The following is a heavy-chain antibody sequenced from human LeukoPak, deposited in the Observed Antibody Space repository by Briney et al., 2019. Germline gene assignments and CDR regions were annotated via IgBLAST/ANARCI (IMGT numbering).Heavy chain of an antibody. CDR2: IYYSGNT. CDR1: GGSISGYY. D-gene: IGHD3-3*01. CDR3: ARNYDFWSGYLDY. J-gene: IGHJ4*02. Sequence: NPSETLSLTCTVSGGSISGYYWSWIRQPPGKGLEWIGYIYYSGNTNYNPSLESRVTLSVDTSNNQFSLKLSSVTAADTAVYYCARNYDFWSGYLDYWGQGTLVTVSS. V-gene: IGHV4-59*01.